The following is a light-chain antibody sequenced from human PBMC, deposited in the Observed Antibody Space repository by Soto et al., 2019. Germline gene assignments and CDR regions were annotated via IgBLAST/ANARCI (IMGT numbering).Light chain of an antibody. J-gene: IGLJ1*01. CDR3: SSYTSRSTYV. Sequence: QSALTQPASVSGSPGQSITISCTGTSSDVGGYNDVSWYQQHPGKAPKLIIYDVSNRPSGVSNRFSGSNSGNTASLTISGLHAEDEADYYCSSYTSRSTYVFGTGTKVTVL. V-gene: IGLV2-14*01. CDR2: DVS. CDR1: SSDVGGYND.